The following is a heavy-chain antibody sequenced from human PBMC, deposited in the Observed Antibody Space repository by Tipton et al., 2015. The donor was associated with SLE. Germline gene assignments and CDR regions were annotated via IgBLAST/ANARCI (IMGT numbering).Heavy chain of an antibody. CDR3: ARDRGIAAIWDAFDI. CDR1: GGSISSYY. V-gene: IGHV4-59*01. D-gene: IGHD6-13*01. CDR2: IYYSGST. Sequence: TLSLTCTVSGGSISSYYWSWIRQPPGKGLEWIGYIYYSGSTNYNPSLKSRVTISIDTSKVHFSLNVTSVTPADTAVYYCARDRGIAAIWDAFDIWGQGTMVTVSS. J-gene: IGHJ3*02.